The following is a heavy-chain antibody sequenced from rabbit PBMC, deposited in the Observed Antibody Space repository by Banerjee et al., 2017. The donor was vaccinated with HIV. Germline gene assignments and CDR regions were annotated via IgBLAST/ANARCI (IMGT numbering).Heavy chain of an antibody. V-gene: IGHV1S47*01. CDR2: TYPDYGST. CDR3: ARGSAGYAGYGSYYFNL. CDR1: GIDFSTYG. Sequence: QEQLVESGGGLVTLGGSLKLSCKASGIDFSTYGISWVRQAPGKGLEWIAYTYPDYGSTDYASWVNGRFTISLDNAQNTVFLQMTSLTAADTATYFCARGSAGYAGYGSYYFNLWGQGTLVTVS. J-gene: IGHJ4*01. D-gene: IGHD7-1*01.